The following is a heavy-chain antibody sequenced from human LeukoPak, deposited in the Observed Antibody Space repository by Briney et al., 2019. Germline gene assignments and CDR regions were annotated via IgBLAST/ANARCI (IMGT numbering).Heavy chain of an antibody. CDR2: ISGSGGST. CDR3: AKAPTQYCSSTGCYAYFDY. V-gene: IGHV3-23*01. Sequence: GGSLRLSCAASGFTFSSYAMSWVRQAPGKGLEWVSAISGSGGSTYYADSVKGRFTISRDNSKNTLYLQMNSLRAEDTAVYYCAKAPTQYCSSTGCYAYFDYWGQGTLVTVSS. CDR1: GFTFSSYA. D-gene: IGHD2-2*01. J-gene: IGHJ4*02.